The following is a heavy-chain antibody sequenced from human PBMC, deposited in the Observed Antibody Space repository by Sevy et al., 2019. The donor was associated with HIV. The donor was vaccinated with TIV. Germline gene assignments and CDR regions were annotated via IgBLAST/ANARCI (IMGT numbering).Heavy chain of an antibody. CDR1: GFTFSSYA. CDR3: ARAPCGGDCYTLNY. D-gene: IGHD2-21*02. CDR2: ISYDGSNK. Sequence: GGSLRLSCAASGFTFSSYAMHWVRQAPGKGLEWVAVISYDGSNKSYADSVKGRFTISRDNSKNPLYLQMNSLRAEDTAVYYCARAPCGGDCYTLNYWGQGTLVTVSS. V-gene: IGHV3-30-3*01. J-gene: IGHJ4*02.